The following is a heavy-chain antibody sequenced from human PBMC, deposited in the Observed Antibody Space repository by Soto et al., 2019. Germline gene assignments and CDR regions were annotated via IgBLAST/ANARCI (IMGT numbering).Heavy chain of an antibody. CDR3: SGDSSGWHLDY. CDR2: ISSSSSTI. D-gene: IGHD6-19*01. J-gene: IGHJ4*02. Sequence: PGGSLRLSCAASGFTFSSYSMNWVRQAPGKGLEWVSYISSSSSTIYYADSVKGRFTISRDNSKNTLYLQMNSLRAEDTAVYYCSGDSSGWHLDYWGQGTLVTVSS. V-gene: IGHV3-48*01. CDR1: GFTFSSYS.